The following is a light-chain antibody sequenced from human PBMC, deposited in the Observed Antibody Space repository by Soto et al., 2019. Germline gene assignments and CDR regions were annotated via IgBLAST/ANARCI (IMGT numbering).Light chain of an antibody. V-gene: IGLV1-40*01. CDR3: QSYDSSLSGSYV. J-gene: IGLJ1*01. CDR2: GNT. CDR1: SSNLGAGYD. Sequence: QSVLAQPPSVSGAPGQRVTISCTGSSSNLGAGYDVHWYQQLPGAGPKLLIYGNTKRPSGVPDRFSGSKSGSSASLAITGLQAEDEADYYCQSYDSSLSGSYVFGSGTKVTVL.